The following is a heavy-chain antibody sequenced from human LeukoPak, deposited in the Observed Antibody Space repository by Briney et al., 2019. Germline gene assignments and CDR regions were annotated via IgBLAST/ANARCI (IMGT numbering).Heavy chain of an antibody. Sequence: PSETLSLTCTVSGGSISSSSYYWGWIRQPPGKGLEWIGSIYYSGSTYYNLSLKSRVTISVDTSKNQFSLKLSSVTAADTAMYYCARHGPAMVTDYFDYWGQGTLVTVSS. CDR3: ARHGPAMVTDYFDY. CDR1: GGSISSSSYY. V-gene: IGHV4-39*01. D-gene: IGHD5-18*01. CDR2: IYYSGST. J-gene: IGHJ4*02.